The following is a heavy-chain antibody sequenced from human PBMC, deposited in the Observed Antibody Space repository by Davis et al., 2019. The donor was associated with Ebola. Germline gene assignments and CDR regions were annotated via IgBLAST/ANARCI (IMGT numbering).Heavy chain of an antibody. CDR2: IKQDGSEK. V-gene: IGHV3-7*01. CDR3: ARWSILGQ. D-gene: IGHD3-3*01. Sequence: GESLKISCAASGFTFSSYWMSWVRQAPGKGLEWVANIKQDGSEKYYVDSVKGRFTISRDNAKNSLYLQMNSLRDEDTAVYYCARWSILGQWGQGTLVTVSS. CDR1: GFTFSSYW. J-gene: IGHJ4*02.